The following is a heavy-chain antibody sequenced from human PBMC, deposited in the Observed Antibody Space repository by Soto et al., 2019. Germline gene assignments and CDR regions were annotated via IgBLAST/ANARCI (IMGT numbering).Heavy chain of an antibody. Sequence: QVQLVESGGGVVQPGRSLRLSCAASGFTFSSYGMHWVRQAPCKGLEWVAVIWYDGSNKYYADSVKGRFTISRDNSKNTLYLQMNSLRAEDTSVYYCARGFSSSDKSFDYWGQGTLVTVSS. D-gene: IGHD6-6*01. CDR1: GFTFSSYG. CDR3: ARGFSSSDKSFDY. J-gene: IGHJ4*02. V-gene: IGHV3-33*01. CDR2: IWYDGSNK.